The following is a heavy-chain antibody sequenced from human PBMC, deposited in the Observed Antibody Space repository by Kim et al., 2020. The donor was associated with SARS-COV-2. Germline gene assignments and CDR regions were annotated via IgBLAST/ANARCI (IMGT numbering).Heavy chain of an antibody. V-gene: IGHV1-24*01. Sequence: ASVKVSCKVSGYTLTELSMHWVRQAPGKGLEWMGGFDPEDGETIYAQKFQGRVTITEDTSTDTAYMELSSLRSEDTAVYYCATVPLPGGVLESWGQGALVSVSP. D-gene: IGHD1-26*01. CDR1: GYTLTELS. CDR3: ATVPLPGGVLES. CDR2: FDPEDGET. J-gene: IGHJ4*02.